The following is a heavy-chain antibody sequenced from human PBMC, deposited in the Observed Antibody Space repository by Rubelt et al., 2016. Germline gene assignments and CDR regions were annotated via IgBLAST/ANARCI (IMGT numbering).Heavy chain of an antibody. J-gene: IGHJ4*02. V-gene: IGHV1-46*01. D-gene: IGHD5-24*01. CDR3: ARTKTVEMATIPLAY. CDR1: GYTFTSYG. Sequence: QVQLVQSGAEVKKPGASVKASCKASGYTFTSYGISWVRQAPGQGLEWMGIINPSGGSTSYAQKFQGRVTMTRDTSTSTVYMELSSLRSEDTAVYYCARTKTVEMATIPLAYWGQGTLVTVSS. CDR2: INPSGGST.